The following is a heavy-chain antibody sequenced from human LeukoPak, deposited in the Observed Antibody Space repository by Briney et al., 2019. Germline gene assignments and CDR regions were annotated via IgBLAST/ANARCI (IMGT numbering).Heavy chain of an antibody. Sequence: PGGSLRLSCAASGFTLSSYSMNWVRQAPGKGLEGVSYINGGSNTIYYADSVKGRFTISRDNAKNSLYLQMNSLRAEDTAVYYCAELGITMIGGVWGKGTTVTISS. V-gene: IGHV3-48*04. CDR2: INGGSNTI. CDR1: GFTLSSYS. CDR3: AELGITMIGGV. J-gene: IGHJ6*04. D-gene: IGHD3-10*02.